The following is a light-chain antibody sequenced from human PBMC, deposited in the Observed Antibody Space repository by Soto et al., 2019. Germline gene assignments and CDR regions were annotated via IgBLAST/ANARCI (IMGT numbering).Light chain of an antibody. CDR2: DAS. Sequence: DIQMTQSPSTLSASVGDRDTITCRASQSISSWLAWYQQKPGKAPKLLIYDASSLESGVPSRFSGSGSGTEFTLTISSLQPDDFATYYYQQYNSYSKTFGQGTKVEIK. J-gene: IGKJ1*01. CDR1: QSISSW. CDR3: QQYNSYSKT. V-gene: IGKV1-5*01.